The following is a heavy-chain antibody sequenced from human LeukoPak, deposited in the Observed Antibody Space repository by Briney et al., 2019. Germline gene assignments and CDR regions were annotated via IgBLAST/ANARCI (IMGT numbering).Heavy chain of an antibody. CDR2: ISYSSDYI. CDR1: GFTFSTYT. V-gene: IGHV3-21*01. J-gene: IGHJ4*02. Sequence: GGSLRLSCAASGFTFSTYTMNWVRQGPGKGLEWVSSISYSSDYIYYADSVKGRFTISRDNAKNSLYLQMNSLRAEDTAVYYCARGATLTGYYDWGQGTLVTVSS. CDR3: ARGATLTGYYD. D-gene: IGHD3-9*01.